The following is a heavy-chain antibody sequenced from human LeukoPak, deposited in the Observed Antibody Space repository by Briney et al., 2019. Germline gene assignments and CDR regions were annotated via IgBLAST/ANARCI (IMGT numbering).Heavy chain of an antibody. D-gene: IGHD2-15*01. J-gene: IGHJ6*02. CDR3: ARGPELGYCSGGSCYYYYGMDV. Sequence: SETLSLTCTVSGGSISSYYWSWIRQPPGKGLEWIGYIYYSGSTNYNPSLKSRVTISVDTSKNHFSLKLSSVTAADTAVYYCARGPELGYCSGGSCYYYYGMDVWGQGTTVTVSS. V-gene: IGHV4-59*01. CDR1: GGSISSYY. CDR2: IYYSGST.